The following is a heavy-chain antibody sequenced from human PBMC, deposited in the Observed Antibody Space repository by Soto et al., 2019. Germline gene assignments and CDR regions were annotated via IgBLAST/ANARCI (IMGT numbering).Heavy chain of an antibody. CDR3: WGSYWQPQPH. CDR2: ISAYNGNT. J-gene: IGHJ4*02. V-gene: IGHV1-18*04. D-gene: IGHD3-16*01. Sequence: GASVKVSCKASGYTFTSYGISWVRQAPGQGLEWMGWISAYNGNTNYAQKLQGRVTMTTDTSTSTAYMELRSLRSDDTAVYYVWGSYWQPQPHWGQGTLVTVSS. CDR1: GYTFTSYG.